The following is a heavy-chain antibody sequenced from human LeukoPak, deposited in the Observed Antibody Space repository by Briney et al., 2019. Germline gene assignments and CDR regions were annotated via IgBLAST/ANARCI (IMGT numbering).Heavy chain of an antibody. CDR1: GFTFSSYG. D-gene: IGHD6-19*01. CDR2: ISYDGSNK. J-gene: IGHJ4*02. CDR3: AIGLVRGNFDY. V-gene: IGHV3-30*03. Sequence: GGSLLLSCAASGFTFSSYGMHWGRQAPGKGLEWVAVISYDGSNKYYADSVKGRFTISRDNSKNTLYLQMNSLRAEDTAVYYCAIGLVRGNFDYWGQGTLVTVSS.